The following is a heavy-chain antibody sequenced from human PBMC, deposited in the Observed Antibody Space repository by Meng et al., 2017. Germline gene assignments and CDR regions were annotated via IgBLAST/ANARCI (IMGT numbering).Heavy chain of an antibody. CDR3: ASSGYSYGYRFDY. CDR2: INHSGST. J-gene: IGHJ4*02. D-gene: IGHD5-18*01. Sequence: HVQRQQWGAGLLKPSETLSLTCAVYGGSFSGYYWSWIRQPPGKGLEWIGEINHSGSTNYNPSLKSRVTISVDTSKNQFSLKLSSVTAADTAVYYCASSGYSYGYRFDYWGQGTLVTVSS. V-gene: IGHV4-34*01. CDR1: GGSFSGYY.